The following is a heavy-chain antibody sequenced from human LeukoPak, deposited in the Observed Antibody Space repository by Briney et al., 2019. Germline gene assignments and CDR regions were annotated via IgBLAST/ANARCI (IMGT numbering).Heavy chain of an antibody. V-gene: IGHV5-51*01. J-gene: IGHJ4*02. CDR2: IYPGDSDT. CDR3: ARGELGYCTNGACVNFDY. Sequence: AESPQISCKGSGYSFTSYWIGWVRQMPGKGLEWMGIIYPGDSDTRYSPSFQGQVTISADRSISTAYLQRSSLKASDTAMYYCARGELGYCTNGACVNFDYWGQGTLVTVSS. CDR1: GYSFTSYW. D-gene: IGHD2-8*01.